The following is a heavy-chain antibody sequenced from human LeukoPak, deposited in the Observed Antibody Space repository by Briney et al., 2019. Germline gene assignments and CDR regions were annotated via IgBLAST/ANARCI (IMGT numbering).Heavy chain of an antibody. J-gene: IGHJ4*02. Sequence: GGSLRLSCAASEFTFSIYWMSWVRQAPGKGLEWVANINHDGGETYYVDSVRGRFTISRDNAKNSLYLQMNSLRAEDTAVYYCARSSGIETTDYWGQGTLVTVSS. V-gene: IGHV3-7*03. CDR2: INHDGGET. D-gene: IGHD1-1*01. CDR3: ARSSGIETTDY. CDR1: EFTFSIYW.